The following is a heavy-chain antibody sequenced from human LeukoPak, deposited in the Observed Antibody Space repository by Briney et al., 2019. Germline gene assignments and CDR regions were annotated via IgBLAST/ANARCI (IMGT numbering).Heavy chain of an antibody. V-gene: IGHV4-39*07. CDR2: IYYSGST. CDR1: GGSISSSSYY. CDR3: ARVGDYYDSSGPDYYGMDV. J-gene: IGHJ6*02. Sequence: PSETLSLTCTVSGGSISSSSYYWGWIRQPPGKGLEWIGSIYYSGSTYYNPSLKSRVTISVDTSKNQFSLKLSSVTAADTAVYYCARVGDYYDSSGPDYYGMDVWGQGTTVTVSS. D-gene: IGHD3-22*01.